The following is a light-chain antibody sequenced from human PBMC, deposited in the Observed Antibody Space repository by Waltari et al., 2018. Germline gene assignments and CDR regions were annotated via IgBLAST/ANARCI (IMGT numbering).Light chain of an antibody. Sequence: SYELTQPPSVSVSPGQTARITCSGDALPKKYTYWYQQKSGHAPALIISEDNDRPSGIPERFSGSASGTVATLTISGAQVEDEADYYCYSVDSSGDYRVFGGGTKLTVL. J-gene: IGLJ2*01. CDR1: ALPKKY. CDR2: EDN. CDR3: YSVDSSGDYRV. V-gene: IGLV3-10*01.